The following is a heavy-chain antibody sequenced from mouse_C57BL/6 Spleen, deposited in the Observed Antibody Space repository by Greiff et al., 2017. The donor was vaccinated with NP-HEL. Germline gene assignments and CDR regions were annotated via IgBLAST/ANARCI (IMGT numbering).Heavy chain of an antibody. CDR1: GYTFTDYY. D-gene: IGHD2-4*01. J-gene: IGHJ3*01. CDR3: ARGGIYDYDVAWFAY. Sequence: VQLQQSGAELVKPGASVKISCKASGYTFTDYYINWVKQRPGQGLAWIGKIGPGSGSTYYNEKFKGKATLTADKSSSTAYMQLSSLTSEDSAVYFCARGGIYDYDVAWFAYWGQGTLVTVSA. V-gene: IGHV1-77*01. CDR2: IGPGSGST.